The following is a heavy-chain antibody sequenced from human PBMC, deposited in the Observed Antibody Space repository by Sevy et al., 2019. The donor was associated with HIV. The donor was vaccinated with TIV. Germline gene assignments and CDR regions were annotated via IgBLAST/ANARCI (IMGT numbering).Heavy chain of an antibody. J-gene: IGHJ4*02. D-gene: IGHD3-22*01. Sequence: GGSLRLTCAASGFSVSSNYMSWVRRAPGKGLEWVSLLYSSGRTYYGDSVKGRFTISRYDSKNTLYLQMNSVRAEDTALYYCTRVHSGGYPFDYWGQGSLVTVSS. CDR1: GFSVSSNY. V-gene: IGHV3-53*01. CDR3: TRVHSGGYPFDY. CDR2: LYSSGRT.